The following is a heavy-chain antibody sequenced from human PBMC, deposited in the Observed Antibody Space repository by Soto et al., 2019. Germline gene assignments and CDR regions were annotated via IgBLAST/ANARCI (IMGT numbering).Heavy chain of an antibody. Sequence: QVQLVQSGAEVKKPGSSVKVSCKASGGTFSSYAISWVRQAPGQGLEWMGGIIPIFGTANYAQKFQGRVTITADESMSTAYIELSSLRSEDTAVYYCARGRRDIVLMSATTVGDVWGQGTTVTVSS. CDR2: IIPIFGTA. J-gene: IGHJ6*02. V-gene: IGHV1-69*12. CDR1: GGTFSSYA. D-gene: IGHD2-8*01. CDR3: ARGRRDIVLMSATTVGDV.